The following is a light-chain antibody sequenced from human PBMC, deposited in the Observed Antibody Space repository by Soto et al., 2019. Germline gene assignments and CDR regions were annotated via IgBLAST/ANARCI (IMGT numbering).Light chain of an antibody. CDR2: DAS. V-gene: IGKV1-33*01. CDR1: QDIGNR. CDR3: QQFAILPALL. J-gene: IGKJ3*01. Sequence: DIPMTQSPSPLSASVGDRVTITCQASQDIGNRLYWYQQKPGKAPKLLVYDASNLHSGVPSRFRGHGSRTDCSISSTNLQAEDFAPYYCQQFAILPALLFGPGTKVDIK.